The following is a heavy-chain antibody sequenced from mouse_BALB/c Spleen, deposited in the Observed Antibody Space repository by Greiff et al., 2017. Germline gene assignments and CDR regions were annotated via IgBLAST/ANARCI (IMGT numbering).Heavy chain of an antibody. J-gene: IGHJ4*01. CDR1: GYTFSSYW. D-gene: IGHD2-4*01. Sequence: VMLVESGAELMKPGASVKISCKATGYTFSSYWIEWVKQRPGHGLEWIGEILPGSGSTNYNEKFTGKATFTADTSSNTAYMQLSSLTSEDSAVYYCARRGLRHYAMDYWGQGTSVTVSS. CDR2: ILPGSGST. CDR3: ARRGLRHYAMDY. V-gene: IGHV1-9*01.